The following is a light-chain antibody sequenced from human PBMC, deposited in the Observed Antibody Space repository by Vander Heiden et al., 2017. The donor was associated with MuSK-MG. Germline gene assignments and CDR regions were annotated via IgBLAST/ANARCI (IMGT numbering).Light chain of an antibody. CDR1: QTVSSN. V-gene: IGKV3-15*01. Sequence: ELLMTQSPATLSVSPGERATLPCRASQTVSSNLAWYQQKPGQAPRLLIYGASTRATGIPARFSGSGSGTEFTLTISSLQAEDFAVYYCQQDNNWPRTFGQGTKVEIK. J-gene: IGKJ1*01. CDR3: QQDNNWPRT. CDR2: GAS.